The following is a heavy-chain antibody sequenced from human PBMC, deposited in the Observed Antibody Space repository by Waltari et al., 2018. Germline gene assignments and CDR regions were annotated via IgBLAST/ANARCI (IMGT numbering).Heavy chain of an antibody. CDR1: GGSFGTYA. CDR3: AKRIVGGPFDV. CDR2: IIPICGTP. V-gene: IGHV1-69*12. D-gene: IGHD1-26*01. J-gene: IGHJ3*01. Sequence: QVHLVQSGAEVRKPGSSVKVSCEASGGSFGTYAITWVRQAPGQGLEWMAGIIPICGTPNYAQKFQGRVNVAADELTNTAYMELSGLRSDDTAIYDCAKRIVGGPFDVWGQGTMVTVSS.